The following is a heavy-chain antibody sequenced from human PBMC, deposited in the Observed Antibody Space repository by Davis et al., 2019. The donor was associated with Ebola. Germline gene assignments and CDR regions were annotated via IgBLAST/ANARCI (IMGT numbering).Heavy chain of an antibody. CDR3: ARGGSSGWFRSRHFDY. V-gene: IGHV4-34*01. CDR1: GFTFSSYA. D-gene: IGHD6-19*01. J-gene: IGHJ4*02. CDR2: INHSGST. Sequence: MPGGSLRLSCAASGFTFSSYAMSWVRQPPGKGLEWIGEINHSGSTNYNPSLKSRVTISVDTSKNQFSLKLSSVTAADTAVYYCARGGSSGWFRSRHFDYWGQGTLVTVSS.